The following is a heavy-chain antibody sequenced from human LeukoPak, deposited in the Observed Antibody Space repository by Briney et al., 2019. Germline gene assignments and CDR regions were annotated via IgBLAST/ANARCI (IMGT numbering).Heavy chain of an antibody. D-gene: IGHD5-12*01. CDR2: TYYRSKWYN. Sequence: SQTLSLTCAIFGDSVSSNSAAWNWIRQSPSRGLEWLGRTYYRSKWYNDYAVSVKSRITINPDTSKNQFSLQLNSVTPEDTAVYYCARAGATFMNFPNYYFDYWGQGTLVTVSS. CDR3: ARAGATFMNFPNYYFDY. CDR1: GDSVSSNSAA. V-gene: IGHV6-1*01. J-gene: IGHJ4*02.